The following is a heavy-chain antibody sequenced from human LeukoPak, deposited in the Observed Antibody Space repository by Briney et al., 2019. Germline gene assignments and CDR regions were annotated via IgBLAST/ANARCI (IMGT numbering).Heavy chain of an antibody. CDR1: GFTFSSYA. V-gene: IGHV3-23*01. CDR2: ISGSGGST. Sequence: GGSLRLSCAASGFTFSSYAMSWVRQAPGKGLEWVSVISGSGGSTYYADSVKGRFTISRDNSKNTLYLQMNSLRAEDTVVYYCAEDGGYFEWLGYYYGMDVWGQGTTVTVSS. D-gene: IGHD3-9*01. CDR3: AEDGGYFEWLGYYYGMDV. J-gene: IGHJ6*02.